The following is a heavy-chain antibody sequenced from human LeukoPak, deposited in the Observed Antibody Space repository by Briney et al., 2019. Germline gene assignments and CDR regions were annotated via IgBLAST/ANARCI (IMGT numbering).Heavy chain of an antibody. Sequence: NPSETLSLTCAVYGGSFSGYYWSWIRQPPGKGLEWIGEINHSGSTNYNPSLKSRVTISVDTSKNQFSLKLSSVTAADTAVYYCARGAPGGYNRYYMDVWGKGTTVTISS. CDR3: ARGAPGGYNRYYMDV. CDR1: GGSFSGYY. J-gene: IGHJ6*03. V-gene: IGHV4-34*01. D-gene: IGHD5-24*01. CDR2: INHSGST.